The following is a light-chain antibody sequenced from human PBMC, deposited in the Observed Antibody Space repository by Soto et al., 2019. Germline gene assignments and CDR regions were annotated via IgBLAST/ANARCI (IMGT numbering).Light chain of an antibody. J-gene: IGLJ3*02. CDR2: DVS. V-gene: IGLV2-11*01. CDR3: CSYAGSYCWV. Sequence: QLVLTQPRSVSGSPGQSVTISCTGTSSDVGGYNYVSWYQQHPGKAPKLMIYDVSKRPSGVPDRFSGSKSGNTASLTISGLQAEDEADYYCCSYAGSYCWVFGGGTKLTVL. CDR1: SSDVGGYNY.